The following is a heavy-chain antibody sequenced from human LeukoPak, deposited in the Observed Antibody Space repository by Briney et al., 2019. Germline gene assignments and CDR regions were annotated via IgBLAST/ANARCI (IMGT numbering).Heavy chain of an antibody. J-gene: IGHJ4*02. CDR2: ISTDGSRT. CDR1: GFTSSSYW. D-gene: IGHD6-25*01. Sequence: GGSLRLSCAASGFTSSSYWMHWVRQAPGKGLVWVSRISTDGSRTTYADTVKGRFTISRDNAKDTLYLQMNSLTVEDTAMYYCVRGTGYLLFDNWGQGTLVTVSS. V-gene: IGHV3-74*01. CDR3: VRGTGYLLFDN.